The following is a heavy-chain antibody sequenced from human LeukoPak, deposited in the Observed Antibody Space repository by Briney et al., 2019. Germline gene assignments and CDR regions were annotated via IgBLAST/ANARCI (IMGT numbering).Heavy chain of an antibody. CDR2: ISGSGGST. CDR3: ARVIRAAPGKGYFDY. CDR1: GFIFSTYA. Sequence: PSGGSLRLSCATSGFIFSTYALSWVRQAPGKGLECASSISGSGGSTYHADSVKGRFTISRDSSKNTLYLQMNSLRAEDTAIYYCARVIRAAPGKGYFDYWGQGTLVTVSS. J-gene: IGHJ4*02. V-gene: IGHV3-23*01. D-gene: IGHD6-13*01.